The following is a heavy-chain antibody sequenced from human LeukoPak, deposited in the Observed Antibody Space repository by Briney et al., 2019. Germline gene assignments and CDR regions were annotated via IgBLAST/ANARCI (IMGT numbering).Heavy chain of an antibody. Sequence: GGSLRLSCSASGFTFSSYAMHWVRQAPGKGLEWVSYISSTSSTIYYADSVKGRFTISRDNAKNSLYLQMNSLRDEDTAVYYCARAAPYYYDSSGYSASDSWGQGTMVTVSA. CDR3: ARAAPYYYDSSGYSASDS. CDR2: ISSTSSTI. J-gene: IGHJ3*02. V-gene: IGHV3-48*02. D-gene: IGHD3-22*01. CDR1: GFTFSSYA.